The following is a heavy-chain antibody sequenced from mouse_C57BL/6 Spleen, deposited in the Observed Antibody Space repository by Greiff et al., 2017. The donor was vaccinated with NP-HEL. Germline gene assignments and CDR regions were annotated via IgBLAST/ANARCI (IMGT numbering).Heavy chain of an antibody. CDR3: ARGGYYYGSSYGWYFDV. Sequence: VQLQQSGPELVKPGASVKISCKASGYTFTDYYMNWVKQSHGKSLEWIGDINPNNGGTSYNQKFKGKATLTVDKSSSTAYMELRSLTSEDSAVYYCARGGYYYGSSYGWYFDVWGTGTTVTVSS. J-gene: IGHJ1*03. V-gene: IGHV1-26*01. D-gene: IGHD1-1*01. CDR1: GYTFTDYY. CDR2: INPNNGGT.